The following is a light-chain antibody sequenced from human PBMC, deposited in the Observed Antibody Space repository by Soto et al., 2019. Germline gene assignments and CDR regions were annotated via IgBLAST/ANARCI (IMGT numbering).Light chain of an antibody. V-gene: IGLV2-8*01. J-gene: IGLJ1*01. CDR1: KNDIGVYDL. CDR3: KSYAGSNTYV. CDR2: EVV. Sequence: QSVLTQPPSASWSPGQSVTISCTGTKNDIGVYDLVSWYQHHPGKAPRLIIYEVVQRPSGVPDRFSGSKSGNTASLTVSGLQAADEADYFCKSYAGSNTYVFGSGTKVTVL.